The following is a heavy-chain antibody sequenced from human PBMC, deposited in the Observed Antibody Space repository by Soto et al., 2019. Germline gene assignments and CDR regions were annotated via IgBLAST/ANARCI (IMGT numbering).Heavy chain of an antibody. V-gene: IGHV3-30-3*01. CDR2: IAYDGINT. CDR1: GFNFGTYA. Sequence: LRLSCVASGFNFGTYAIHWVRQAPGKGLQWVALIAYDGINTYYADSVRGRFTISRDNSKNTLHLQMNSLRPEDTGVYFCARVTPGNNLYYFSGLDVWGQGTSVTVSS. D-gene: IGHD1-1*01. CDR3: ARVTPGNNLYYFSGLDV. J-gene: IGHJ6*02.